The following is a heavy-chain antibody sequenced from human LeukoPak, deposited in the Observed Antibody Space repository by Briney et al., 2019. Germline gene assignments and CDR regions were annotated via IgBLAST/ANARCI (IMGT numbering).Heavy chain of an antibody. CDR3: VTSTGQQFIPYDY. CDR2: IYGADAA. CDR1: GFNVSTNY. J-gene: IGHJ4*02. D-gene: IGHD6-13*01. V-gene: IGHV3-66*02. Sequence: GGSLRLSCAASGFNVSTNYMTWIRQAPGKGLEWVALIYGADAAYYAESVRGRFMISRDNLKNTLFLQMNSLRVEDTAVYYCVTSTGQQFIPYDYWGQGTHVTVSS.